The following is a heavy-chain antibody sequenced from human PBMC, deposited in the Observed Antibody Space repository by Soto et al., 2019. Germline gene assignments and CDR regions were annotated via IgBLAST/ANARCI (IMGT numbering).Heavy chain of an antibody. V-gene: IGHV4-4*02. D-gene: IGHD1-26*01. CDR2: IYHSGST. CDR3: ARVSGSYYYGMDV. CDR1: GGSISSSNW. Sequence: QVQLQESGPGLVKPSGTLSLTCAVSGGSISSSNWWSWVRQPPGKGLEWIGEIYHSGSTNYNPSLKIRVTMSVDKSKTQFSLKLSSVTAADTAVYYCARVSGSYYYGMDVWGQGTTVTVSS. J-gene: IGHJ6*02.